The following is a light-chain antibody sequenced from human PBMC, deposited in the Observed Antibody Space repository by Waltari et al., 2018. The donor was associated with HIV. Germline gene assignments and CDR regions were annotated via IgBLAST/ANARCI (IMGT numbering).Light chain of an antibody. Sequence: QSALTQPASVSGSPGQSITISCTGTNSDIGTYIFVAWYQQHPGKAPKLILFNVSERPSGISSRFSGSKSGNTASLTISGLQPEDEADYYCSSFTTSATYVFGTGTKVTVL. V-gene: IGLV2-14*03. CDR3: SSFTTSATYV. CDR1: NSDIGTYIF. J-gene: IGLJ1*01. CDR2: NVS.